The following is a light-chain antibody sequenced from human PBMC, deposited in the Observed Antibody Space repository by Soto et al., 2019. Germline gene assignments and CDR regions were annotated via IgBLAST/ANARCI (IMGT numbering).Light chain of an antibody. J-gene: IGLJ3*02. CDR2: EVN. CDR1: SGSIVSNY. CDR3: QSYDATNQV. Sequence: NFMLTQPHSVSESPGKTVTISCTRSSGSIVSNYVQWYQQRPGSSPTTVIYEVNQRPSGVPDRFSGSIDSSSNSASLTISGLETEDEADYYCQSYDATNQVFGGGTKVTVL. V-gene: IGLV6-57*01.